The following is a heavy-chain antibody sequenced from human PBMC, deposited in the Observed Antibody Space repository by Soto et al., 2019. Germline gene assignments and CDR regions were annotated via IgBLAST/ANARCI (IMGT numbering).Heavy chain of an antibody. D-gene: IGHD1-26*01. CDR1: GFSLTTDRVG. J-gene: IGHJ4*02. V-gene: IGHV2-5*02. CDR2: IYWDDSK. Sequence: QITLKESGPTLVKPTQTLTLTCTFSGFSLTTDRVGVGWIRQPPGEALEWLAVIYWDDSKTYRPSLESRLTITKDTSKNRGALTMTNRDSLDTATYYCAHAYGGRSLYWGQGTLVTVSS. CDR3: AHAYGGRSLY.